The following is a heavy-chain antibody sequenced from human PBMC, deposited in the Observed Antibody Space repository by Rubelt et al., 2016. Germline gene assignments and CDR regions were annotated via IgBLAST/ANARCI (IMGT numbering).Heavy chain of an antibody. CDR3: ARKVSGYYYGPLYYFDY. CDR1: GGSFSGYY. D-gene: IGHD3-22*01. J-gene: IGHJ4*02. V-gene: IGHV4-34*01. CDR2: INHSGST. Sequence: QVQLQQWGAGLSKPSETLSLTCAVYGGSFSGYYWSWIRQPPGKGLEWIGEINHSGSTNYNPSLKIRVTISVYTSKNQFSLKLSSVTAADTAVYYCARKVSGYYYGPLYYFDYWGQGTLVTVSS.